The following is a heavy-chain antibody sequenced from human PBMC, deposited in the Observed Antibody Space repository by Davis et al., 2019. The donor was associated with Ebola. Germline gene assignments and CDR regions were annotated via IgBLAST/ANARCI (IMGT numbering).Heavy chain of an antibody. D-gene: IGHD6-6*01. CDR2: INYDGSTT. Sequence: GESLKISCAASGFTFRSYWMHWVRQAPGKGLLWVSRINYDGSTTSYADSVKGRFTISRDNAKNTLYLQMNSLRAEDTAVYYCARVLAARPWYFDLWGRGTLVTVSS. J-gene: IGHJ2*01. CDR3: ARVLAARPWYFDL. V-gene: IGHV3-74*01. CDR1: GFTFRSYW.